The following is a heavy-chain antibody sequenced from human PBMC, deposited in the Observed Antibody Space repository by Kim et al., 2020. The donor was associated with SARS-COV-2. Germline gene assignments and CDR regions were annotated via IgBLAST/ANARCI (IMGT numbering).Heavy chain of an antibody. J-gene: IGHJ6*03. D-gene: IGHD3-3*01. V-gene: IGHV4-59*01. CDR3: ARAPLRASITIFGVVSRKPHNYYMDV. Sequence: SETLSLTCTVSGGSISSYYWSWIRQPPGKGLEWIGYIYYSGSTNYNPSLKSRVTISVDTSKNQFSLKLSSVTAADTAVYYCARAPLRASITIFGVVSRKPHNYYMDVWGKGTTVTVSS. CDR1: GGSISSYY. CDR2: IYYSGST.